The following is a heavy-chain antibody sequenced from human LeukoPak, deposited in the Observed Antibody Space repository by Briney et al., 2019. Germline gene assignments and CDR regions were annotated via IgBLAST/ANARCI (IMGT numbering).Heavy chain of an antibody. J-gene: IGHJ5*02. CDR2: INPSGGST. CDR3: GRGSRWLDP. V-gene: IGHV1-46*03. Sequence: ASVKVSCKASGYTFTSYYIHWVRQAPGQGLEWMGIINPSGGSTTYAQKFQGRVTMTRGTSTSTVYMELSSLRSEDTAVYYCGRGSRWLDPWGQGTLVTVSS. CDR1: GYTFTSYY.